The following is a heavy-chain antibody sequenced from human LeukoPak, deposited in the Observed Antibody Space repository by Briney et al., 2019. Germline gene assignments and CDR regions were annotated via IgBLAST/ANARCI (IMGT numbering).Heavy chain of an antibody. V-gene: IGHV1-46*01. CDR3: ARGPYSGDWHFDF. CDR1: GYTFTSCF. J-gene: IGHJ4*02. Sequence: GASVKVSCKASGYTFTSCFIHWARQAPGQGLEWMGVINPSGGSTSYAQKFQGRVTMTRDTSTSTVSMELSSLRFEDTAVYYCARGPYSGDWHFDFWGQGTLVTVSS. D-gene: IGHD6-19*01. CDR2: INPSGGST.